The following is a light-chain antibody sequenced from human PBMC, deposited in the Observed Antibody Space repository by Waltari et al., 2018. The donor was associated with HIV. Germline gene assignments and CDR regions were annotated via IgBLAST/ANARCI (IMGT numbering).Light chain of an antibody. CDR1: QSLLYTSNNKNC. CDR2: WAS. Sequence: DIVMTQSPDSLALSLGERATINYKSSQSLLYTSNNKNCLAWYQQKPGQPPKLLIYWASTRESGVPDRFSGSESETDFTLTISGLQAEDVAVYYCQQFYSSPLTFGQGTSLEIK. J-gene: IGKJ2*01. V-gene: IGKV4-1*01. CDR3: QQFYSSPLT.